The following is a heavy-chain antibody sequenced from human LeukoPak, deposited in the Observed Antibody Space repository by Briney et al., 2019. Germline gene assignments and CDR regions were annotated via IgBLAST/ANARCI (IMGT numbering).Heavy chain of an antibody. CDR1: GGSFSGYY. D-gene: IGHD6-13*01. CDR2: VNHSGGT. V-gene: IGHV4-34*01. J-gene: IGHJ4*02. CDR3: ARGIAAAGPDY. Sequence: SETLSLTCAVYGGSFSGYYWSWIRQPPGKGLEWIGEVNHSGGTNYNPSLKSRVAISLDTSKNQFSLKVTSVTAADTAVYYCARGIAAAGPDYWGQGTLVTVSS.